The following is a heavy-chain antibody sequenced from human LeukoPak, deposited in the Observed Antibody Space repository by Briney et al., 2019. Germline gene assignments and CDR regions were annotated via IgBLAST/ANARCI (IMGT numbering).Heavy chain of an antibody. V-gene: IGHV1-2*02. Sequence: GASVKVSCKASGYTFTSYYMHWVRQAPGQGLEWMGWINPSSGGTNYAQKFQGSVTMTRDTSISTAYMELTRLRSDDTAVYYCARGYDVLTGFPFWGQGTLVTVSS. CDR2: INPSSGGT. D-gene: IGHD3-9*01. CDR1: GYTFTSYY. CDR3: ARGYDVLTGFPF. J-gene: IGHJ4*02.